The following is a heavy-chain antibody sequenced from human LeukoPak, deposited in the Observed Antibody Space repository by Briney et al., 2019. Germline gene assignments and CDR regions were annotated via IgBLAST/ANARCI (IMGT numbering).Heavy chain of an antibody. CDR3: ARDGIEYGSGNFYSIGIDV. CDR2: IYHSGST. V-gene: IGHV4-4*02. D-gene: IGHD3-10*01. J-gene: IGHJ6*02. CDR1: GGSISSSNW. Sequence: SETLSLTCAVSGGSISSSNWWSWVRQPPGKGLEWIGEIYHSGSTNYNPSLKSRVTISVDKSKNQFSLKLSSVTAADTAVYYCARDGIEYGSGNFYSIGIDVWGQGTTVTVSS.